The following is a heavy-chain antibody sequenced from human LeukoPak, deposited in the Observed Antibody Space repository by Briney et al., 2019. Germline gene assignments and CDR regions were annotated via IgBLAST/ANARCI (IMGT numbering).Heavy chain of an antibody. CDR1: GGSISSYY. V-gene: IGHV4-59*08. J-gene: IGHJ2*01. CDR3: ARGYDFWSGYLSDL. Sequence: SETLSLTCTVSGGSISSYYWSWIRQPPGKGLEWIGYIYYSGSTNYNPSLKSRVTISVDTSKNQFSLKLSSVTAADTAVYYCARGYDFWSGYLSDLWGRGTLVTVSS. D-gene: IGHD3-3*01. CDR2: IYYSGST.